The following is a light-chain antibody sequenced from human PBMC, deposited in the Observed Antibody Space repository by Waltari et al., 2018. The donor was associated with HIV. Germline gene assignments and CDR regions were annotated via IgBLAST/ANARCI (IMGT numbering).Light chain of an antibody. V-gene: IGLV3-21*02. J-gene: IGLJ3*02. CDR1: AIGSKS. Sequence: SYVLTQSPSVSVAPGQTARITCGANAIGSKSAHWYQQQPGQAPVLLVYDDSDRPSGIPERFSGSNSGNAATLTISRVEVGDEADYFCQVWETSSDLRLWVFGGGSRLTVL. CDR3: QVWETSSDLRLWV. CDR2: DDS.